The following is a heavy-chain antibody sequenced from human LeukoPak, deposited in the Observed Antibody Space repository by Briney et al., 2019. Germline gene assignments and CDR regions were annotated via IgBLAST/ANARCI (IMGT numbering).Heavy chain of an antibody. CDR2: ISNSGSMI. CDR3: ARALTTLTYEGY. CDR1: GLTFSSYN. J-gene: IGHJ4*02. V-gene: IGHV3-21*05. D-gene: IGHD1-1*01. Sequence: GGSLRLSCAVSGLTFSSYNMNWVRQAPGKGLEWVSYISNSGSMIYYADSVKGRFTVSRDNAKDSLYLQMNSLRAEDTAVYYCARALTTLTYEGYWGQGTLVTVSS.